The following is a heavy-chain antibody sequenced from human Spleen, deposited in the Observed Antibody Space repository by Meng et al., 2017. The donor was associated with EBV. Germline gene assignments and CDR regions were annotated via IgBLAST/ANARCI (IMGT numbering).Heavy chain of an antibody. CDR2: VHYTGST. J-gene: IGHJ5*02. CDR3: ARPFPSWQSPRLDPFGA. Sequence: QLQLLESSPGQVKPSGTLSLTCPVSGDSISSFYYWGWIRQPPGRGLEWIGSVHYTGSTYYSPSLKSRVTVSVDTSKNQFSLRLTSVTAADTAVYYCARPFPSWQSPRLDPFGAWGQGTLVTVSS. V-gene: IGHV4-39*01. CDR1: GDSISSFYY. D-gene: IGHD6-19*01.